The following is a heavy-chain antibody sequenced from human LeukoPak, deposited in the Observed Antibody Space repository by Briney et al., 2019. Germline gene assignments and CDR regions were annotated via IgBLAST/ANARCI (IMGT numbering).Heavy chain of an antibody. Sequence: PGGSLRLSCAASGFTFSSYPMRWVRQAPGKGLEWVSSVSDSGGSTVYADSVKGRFTISRDNSKNMLYLQMNSLRAEDTALYYCAKGAGYYYDYWGQGTLATVSS. CDR1: GFTFSSYP. J-gene: IGHJ4*02. CDR2: VSDSGGST. V-gene: IGHV3-23*01. D-gene: IGHD3-22*01. CDR3: AKGAGYYYDY.